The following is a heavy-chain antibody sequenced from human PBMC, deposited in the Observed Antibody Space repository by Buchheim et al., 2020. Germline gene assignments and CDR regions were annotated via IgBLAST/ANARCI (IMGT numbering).Heavy chain of an antibody. V-gene: IGHV1-46*01. J-gene: IGHJ4*02. D-gene: IGHD3-16*02. CDR3: ARDNIMITFGGVIVGSPVDY. CDR1: GYTFTSYY. CDR2: INPSGGST. Sequence: QVQLVQSGAEVKKPGASVKVSCKASGYTFTSYYMHWVRQAPGQGLEWMGIINPSGGSTSYAQKFQGRVTMTRDTSTSTVYMELSSLRSEDMAVYYCARDNIMITFGGVIVGSPVDYWGQGTL.